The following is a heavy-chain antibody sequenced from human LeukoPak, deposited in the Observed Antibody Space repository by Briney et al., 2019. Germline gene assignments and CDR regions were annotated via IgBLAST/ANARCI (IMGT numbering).Heavy chain of an antibody. CDR1: GGTFSSYA. J-gene: IGHJ6*02. CDR2: MNPNSGNT. Sequence: ASVKVSCKASGGTFSSYAISWVRQATGQGLEWMGWMNPNSGNTGYAQKFQGRVTMTRNTSISTAYMELSSLRSEDTAVYYCARGRIAAAGYHYYYYGMDVWGQGTTVTVSS. D-gene: IGHD6-13*01. CDR3: ARGRIAAAGYHYYYYGMDV. V-gene: IGHV1-8*02.